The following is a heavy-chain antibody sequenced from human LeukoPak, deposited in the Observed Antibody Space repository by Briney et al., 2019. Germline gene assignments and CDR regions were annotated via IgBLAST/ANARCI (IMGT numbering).Heavy chain of an antibody. CDR1: GGSISSGGYS. Sequence: PSETLSLTCAVSGGSISSGGYSWSWIRQPPGKGLEWIGYIYHSGSTYYNPSLKSRVTISVDRSKNQFSLKLSSVTAADTAVYYCARVKAGSFDYWGQGTLVTVSS. J-gene: IGHJ4*02. D-gene: IGHD3-10*01. CDR3: ARVKAGSFDY. CDR2: IYHSGST. V-gene: IGHV4-30-2*01.